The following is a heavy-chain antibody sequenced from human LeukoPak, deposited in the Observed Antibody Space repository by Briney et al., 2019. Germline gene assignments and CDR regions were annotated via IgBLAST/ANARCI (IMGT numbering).Heavy chain of an antibody. D-gene: IGHD2-15*01. J-gene: IGHJ4*02. Sequence: GGSLRLSCVASRFNFRNYGMHWVRQAPGKGLEWVAVISHDGNNKYYADSVKGRFTVSRDKNTLYLQLNSLRPEDTAVYYCAKDRGGPGAYYFDYWGQGTLVTVSS. CDR2: ISHDGNNK. CDR3: AKDRGGPGAYYFDY. V-gene: IGHV3-30*18. CDR1: RFNFRNYG.